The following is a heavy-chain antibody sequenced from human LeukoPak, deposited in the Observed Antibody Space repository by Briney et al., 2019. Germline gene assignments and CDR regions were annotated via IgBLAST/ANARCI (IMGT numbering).Heavy chain of an antibody. Sequence: SVKVSCKASGDTFSTYAISWVRQAPGQGLEWMGGSIPIFGTAKYAQKFQGRATIITDESTSTAYMELSSLRSEDTAVYYCAVTYYYDSSPTWWGQGTLVTVSS. CDR3: AVTYYYDSSPTW. V-gene: IGHV1-69*05. J-gene: IGHJ4*02. D-gene: IGHD3-22*01. CDR1: GDTFSTYA. CDR2: SIPIFGTA.